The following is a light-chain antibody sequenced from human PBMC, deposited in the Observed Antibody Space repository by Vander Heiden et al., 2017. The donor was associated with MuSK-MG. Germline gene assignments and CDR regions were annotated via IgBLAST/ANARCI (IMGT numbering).Light chain of an antibody. CDR1: QSVSSY. CDR3: QQRSNGPPKLT. CDR2: DAS. V-gene: IGKV3-11*01. J-gene: IGKJ4*01. Sequence: EIVLTQSPATLSLSPGERATLSCRASQSVSSYLAWYQQKPGQAPRLLIYDASNRATGIPARFSGSGSGTDFTLTISSLEPEDFAVYYCQQRSNGPPKLTFGGGTKVEIK.